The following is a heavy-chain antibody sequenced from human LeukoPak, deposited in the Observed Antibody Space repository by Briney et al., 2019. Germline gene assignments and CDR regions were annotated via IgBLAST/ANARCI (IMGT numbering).Heavy chain of an antibody. V-gene: IGHV4-39*07. CDR1: GGSISSSSYY. J-gene: IGHJ4*02. Sequence: AETLSLTCTVSGGSISSSSYYWGWILQPPGKGLEWIGSIYYSGSTYYNPSLKSRVTISVDTSKNQFSLKLSSVTAADTAVYYCARDLGELYFDYWGQGTLVTVSS. D-gene: IGHD3-16*01. CDR3: ARDLGELYFDY. CDR2: IYYSGST.